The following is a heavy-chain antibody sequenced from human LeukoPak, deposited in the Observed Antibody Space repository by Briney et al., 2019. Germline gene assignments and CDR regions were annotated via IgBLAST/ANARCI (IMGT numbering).Heavy chain of an antibody. D-gene: IGHD1-26*01. V-gene: IGHV4-31*03. CDR1: GGSISSGAYY. CDR2: IGYTGDT. CDR3: ARGWYNGSYRFDY. J-gene: IGHJ4*02. Sequence: SETLSLTCTVSGGSISSGAYYWSWVRQIPEKGLDWIGYIGYTGDTYYNPSLRSRATISKDTSKTQFSLRLNSLTAADTAVYYCARGWYNGSYRFDYWGQGTLVTVSS.